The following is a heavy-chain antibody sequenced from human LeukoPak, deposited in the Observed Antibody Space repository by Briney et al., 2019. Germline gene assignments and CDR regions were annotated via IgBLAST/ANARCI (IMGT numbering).Heavy chain of an antibody. J-gene: IGHJ4*02. CDR1: GFTFSSYS. D-gene: IGHD6-19*01. CDR3: ATRLDSGWYTLSGYFDY. CDR2: ISSSSSYI. V-gene: IGHV3-21*01. Sequence: PGGSLRLSCAASGFTFSSYSMNWVRQAPGKGLECVSSISSSSSYIYYADSVKGRFIISRDNAKNSLYLQMNSLRAEDTAVYYCATRLDSGWYTLSGYFDYWGQGTLVTVSS.